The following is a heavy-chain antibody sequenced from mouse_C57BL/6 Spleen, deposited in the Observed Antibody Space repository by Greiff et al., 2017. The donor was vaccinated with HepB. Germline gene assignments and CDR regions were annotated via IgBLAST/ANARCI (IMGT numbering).Heavy chain of an antibody. J-gene: IGHJ4*01. CDR3: ARTAKSDMDY. CDR1: GYAFSSSW. Sequence: QVQLQQSGPELVKPGASVKISCKASGYAFSSSWMNWVNQRPGKGLEWIGRIYPGDGDTNYNGKFKGKATLTADKSSSTAYMQLSSLTSEDSAVYFCARTAKSDMDYWGQGTSVTVSS. CDR2: IYPGDGDT. V-gene: IGHV1-82*01. D-gene: IGHD1-2*01.